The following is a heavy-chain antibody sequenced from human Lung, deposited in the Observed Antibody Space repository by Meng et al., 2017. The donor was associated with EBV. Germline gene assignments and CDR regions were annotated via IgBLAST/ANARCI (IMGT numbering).Heavy chain of an antibody. Sequence: QGKLVQSGAEVKKPGAPVRVSCKASGDTFTSYENKWVRQAPGQGLEWMGWINTNTGKPTYAQGLTGRFVFSLDTSVSTAYLQISSLKAEDTAVYYCARDSEAADYWGQGTLVTVSS. D-gene: IGHD6-25*01. V-gene: IGHV7-4-1*02. CDR3: ARDSEAADY. J-gene: IGHJ4*02. CDR2: INTNTGKP. CDR1: GDTFTSYE.